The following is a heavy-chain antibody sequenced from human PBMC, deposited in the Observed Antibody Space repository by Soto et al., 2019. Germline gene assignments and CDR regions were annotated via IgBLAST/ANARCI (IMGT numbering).Heavy chain of an antibody. J-gene: IGHJ4*02. CDR1: GFTFSSYG. V-gene: IGHV3-48*03. CDR3: ARVADTAMAFDY. CDR2: ISSSGSTI. D-gene: IGHD5-18*01. Sequence: HPGGSLRLSCAASGFTFSSYGMNWVRQAPGKGLEWVSYISSSGSTIYYADSVKGRFTISRDNAKNSLYLQMNSLRAEDTAVYYCARVADTAMAFDYWGQGTLVTVSS.